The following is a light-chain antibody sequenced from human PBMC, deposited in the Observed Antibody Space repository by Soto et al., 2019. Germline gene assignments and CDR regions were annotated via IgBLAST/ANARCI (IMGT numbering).Light chain of an antibody. CDR2: GAS. V-gene: IGKV3-15*01. CDR1: QSVTAY. J-gene: IGKJ1*01. CDR3: QQYKDWPHT. Sequence: MTQSPATLSVSPVESATLSCRASQSVTAYLAWYQQRPGQAPRLPIFGASTRATGFPARFSGSGSGTEFTLTISSLQSEDFAVYYCQQYKDWPHTFGQGTKVDIK.